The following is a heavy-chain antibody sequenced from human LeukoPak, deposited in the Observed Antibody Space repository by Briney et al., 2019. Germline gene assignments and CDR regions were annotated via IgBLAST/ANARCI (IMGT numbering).Heavy chain of an antibody. V-gene: IGHV3-30*02. CDR1: GLDFSNYG. CDR2: IRYDGSDK. D-gene: IGHD1-26*01. Sequence: GGSLRLSCAASGLDFSNYGMHWVRQPPGKGLEWVAFIRYDGSDKYYADSVKGRFVISKDNSKTTLYLQMNSLRGEDTAVYYCAKAPYSGTYYRFDYWGQGTLVTVSS. CDR3: AKAPYSGTYYRFDY. J-gene: IGHJ4*02.